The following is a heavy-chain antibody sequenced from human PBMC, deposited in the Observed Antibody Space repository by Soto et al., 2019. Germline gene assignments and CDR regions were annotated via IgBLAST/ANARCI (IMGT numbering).Heavy chain of an antibody. CDR3: ARYPIPDY. CDR2: INPSGGST. CDR1: GYTLTELS. J-gene: IGHJ4*02. V-gene: IGHV1-46*03. Sequence: GASVKVSCKVSGYTLTELSMHWVRQAPGKGLEWMGIINPSGGSTSYAQKFQGRVTMTRDTSTSTVYMELSSLRSEDTAVYYCARYPIPDYWGQGTLVTVSS.